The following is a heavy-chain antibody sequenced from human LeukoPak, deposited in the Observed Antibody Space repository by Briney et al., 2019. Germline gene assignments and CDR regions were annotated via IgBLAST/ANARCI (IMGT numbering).Heavy chain of an antibody. CDR3: ARDRAYDYGDYFPWFDP. CDR2: INHSGST. V-gene: IGHV4-34*01. D-gene: IGHD4-17*01. Sequence: PSETLSLTCAVYGGSFSGYYWSWIRQPPGKGLEWIGEINHSGSTNYNPSLKSRVTISVDTSKNQFPLKLSSVTAADTAVYYCARDRAYDYGDYFPWFDPWGQGTLVTVSS. J-gene: IGHJ5*02. CDR1: GGSFSGYY.